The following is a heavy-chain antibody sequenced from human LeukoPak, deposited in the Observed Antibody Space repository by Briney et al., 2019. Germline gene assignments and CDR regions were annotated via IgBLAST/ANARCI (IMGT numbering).Heavy chain of an antibody. V-gene: IGHV3-15*01. CDR3: TRWRGGSYHFDY. Sequence: GGSLRLSCAASGFTFSNAWMNWVRQAPGKGLEWVGRIKRNIDGGTTDYAAPVKGRFTISRDDSKITLYLQMNSLKTEDTAVYYCTRWRGGSYHFDYWGQGTLVTVSS. CDR2: IKRNIDGGTT. J-gene: IGHJ4*02. D-gene: IGHD1-26*01. CDR1: GFTFSNAW.